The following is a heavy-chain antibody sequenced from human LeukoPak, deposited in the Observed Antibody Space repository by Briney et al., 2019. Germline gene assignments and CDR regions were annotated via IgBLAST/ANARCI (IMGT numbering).Heavy chain of an antibody. J-gene: IGHJ4*02. CDR3: ARTPYDSSGYPFDY. Sequence: SETLSLTCTVSGGSFSSHYWSWIRQPPGKGLEWIGYIYYSGSTNYNPSHKSRVTISVDTSKNQYSLKLSSVTAADTAVYYCARTPYDSSGYPFDYWGQGTLVTVSS. D-gene: IGHD3-22*01. CDR1: GGSFSSHY. CDR2: IYYSGST. V-gene: IGHV4-59*11.